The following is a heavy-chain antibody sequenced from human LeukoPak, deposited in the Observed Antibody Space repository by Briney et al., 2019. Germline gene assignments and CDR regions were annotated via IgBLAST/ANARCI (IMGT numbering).Heavy chain of an antibody. Sequence: SETLSLTCAVYGGSFSGYYWSWIRQPPGKGLEWIGEINHSGSTNYNPSLKSRVTISVDTSKNQFSLKLSSVTAADTAVYYCARDHGQWVVRISLDYWGQGTLVTVSS. CDR2: INHSGST. V-gene: IGHV4-34*01. CDR1: GGSFSGYY. J-gene: IGHJ4*02. CDR3: ARDHGQWVVRISLDY. D-gene: IGHD6-19*01.